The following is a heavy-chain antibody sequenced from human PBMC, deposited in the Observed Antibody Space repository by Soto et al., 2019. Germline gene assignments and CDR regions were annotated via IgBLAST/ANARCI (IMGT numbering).Heavy chain of an antibody. CDR1: GGSISSGGHY. V-gene: IGHV4-31*03. D-gene: IGHD5-18*01. Sequence: SETLSLTCSVSGGSISSGGHYWSWIRQHPGKGLEWIGYIYYSGGTFYNPSLKSRVTIAVDTSKNQFSLKLNSVTAADTAVYYCARDDGTAIVDFWGQGILVTVSS. J-gene: IGHJ4*02. CDR3: ARDDGTAIVDF. CDR2: IYYSGGT.